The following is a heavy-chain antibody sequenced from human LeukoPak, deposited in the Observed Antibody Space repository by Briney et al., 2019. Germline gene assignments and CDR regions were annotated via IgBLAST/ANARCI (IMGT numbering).Heavy chain of an antibody. CDR2: IQYDGTKK. J-gene: IGHJ4*02. CDR3: IKDWSYGFDY. CDR1: GFTFSSYG. Sequence: GGSLRLSCAASGFTFSSYGMHWVRQAPGKGLEWVPFIQYDGTKKYYADSVKGRFTISRDNSKNTLYLQMNSLGPEDTAVYYCIKDWSYGFDYWGQGTLVTVSS. D-gene: IGHD3-10*01. V-gene: IGHV3-30*02.